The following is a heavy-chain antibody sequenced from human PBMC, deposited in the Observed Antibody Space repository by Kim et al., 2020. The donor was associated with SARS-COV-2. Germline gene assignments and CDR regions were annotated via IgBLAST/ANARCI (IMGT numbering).Heavy chain of an antibody. J-gene: IGHJ6*02. CDR3: ARDGSLLWFGELLLDGYGMDV. V-gene: IGHV3-48*02. CDR1: GFTFSSYS. CDR2: ISSSSSTI. D-gene: IGHD3-10*01. Sequence: GGSLRLSCAASGFTFSSYSMNWVRQAPGKGLEWVSYISSSSSTIYYADSVKGRFTISRDNAKNSLYLQMNSLRDEDTAVYYCARDGSLLWFGELLLDGYGMDVWGQGTTVTVSS.